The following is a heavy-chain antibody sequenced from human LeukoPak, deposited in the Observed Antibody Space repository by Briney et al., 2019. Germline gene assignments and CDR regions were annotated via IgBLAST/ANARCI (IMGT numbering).Heavy chain of an antibody. J-gene: IGHJ6*03. CDR3: AKGLVGYDWNGHYYYMDV. V-gene: IGHV3-23*01. CDR1: GFTFSSYD. CDR2: IRRGVGST. Sequence: GSLRLSCAASGFTFSSYDLSWVRQAPGKGLECVSAIRRGVGSTYYADSVKGRFTISRDNSKNTLYLQMNSLRAEDTAVYYCAKGLVGYDWNGHYYYMDVWGKGTTVTVSS. D-gene: IGHD1-20*01.